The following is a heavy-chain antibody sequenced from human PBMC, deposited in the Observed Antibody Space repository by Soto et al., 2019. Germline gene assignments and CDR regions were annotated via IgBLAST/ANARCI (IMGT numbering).Heavy chain of an antibody. CDR1: GGSISSSSYY. J-gene: IGHJ4*02. D-gene: IGHD1-26*01. V-gene: IGHV4-39*01. Sequence: KTSETLSLTCTVSGGSISSSSYYWGWIRQPPGKGLEWIGSIYYSGSTYYNPSLKSRVTISVDTSKNQFSLKLSSVTAADTAVYYCARHGGSDKFFDYWGQGTLVTVSS. CDR2: IYYSGST. CDR3: ARHGGSDKFFDY.